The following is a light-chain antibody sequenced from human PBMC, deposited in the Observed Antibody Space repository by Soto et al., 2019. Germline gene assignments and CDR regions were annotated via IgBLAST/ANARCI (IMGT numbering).Light chain of an antibody. CDR2: DVT. Sequence: QSALTQPASVSGSPGQSITISCTGTSSDVGGYNYVSWYQHHPGKAPKLIIYDVTSRPSGVSIRFSGSKSDNTASLTISGLQPEDEADYHCTSYTTCTPRQIVFVTGTKVT. V-gene: IGLV2-14*03. CDR3: TSYTTCTPRQIV. J-gene: IGLJ1*01. CDR1: SSDVGGYNY.